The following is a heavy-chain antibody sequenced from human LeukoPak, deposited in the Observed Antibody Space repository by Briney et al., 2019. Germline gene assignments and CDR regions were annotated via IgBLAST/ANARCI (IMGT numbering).Heavy chain of an antibody. D-gene: IGHD6-19*01. Sequence: SVKVSCKASGGTFSSYAISWVRQAPGQGLEWMGGIIPIFGTANYAQKFQGRVTITADESTSTAYMELNSLRSEDTAVYYCARDKVAGRPYFQHWGQGTLVTVSS. CDR2: IIPIFGTA. J-gene: IGHJ1*01. V-gene: IGHV1-69*13. CDR3: ARDKVAGRPYFQH. CDR1: GGTFSSYA.